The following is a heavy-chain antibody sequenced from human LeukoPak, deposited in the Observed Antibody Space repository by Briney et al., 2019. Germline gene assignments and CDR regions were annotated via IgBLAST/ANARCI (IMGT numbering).Heavy chain of an antibody. J-gene: IGHJ4*02. D-gene: IGHD3-10*01. V-gene: IGHV1-24*01. Sequence: ASVKVSCKVSGYTLTELSMHWVRQAPGKGLEWMGGFDPEDGETIYAQKFQGRVTMTEDTSTDTAYMELSSLRSEDTAVYYCATGLKYYYGSGDNYWGQGNLVTVSS. CDR1: GYTLTELS. CDR3: ATGLKYYYGSGDNY. CDR2: FDPEDGET.